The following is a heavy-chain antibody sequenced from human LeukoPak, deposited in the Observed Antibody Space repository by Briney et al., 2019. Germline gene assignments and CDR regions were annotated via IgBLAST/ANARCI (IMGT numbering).Heavy chain of an antibody. CDR2: IYNSGST. D-gene: IGHD3-10*01. CDR3: ARKRGALRKLGYFDY. CDR1: GDSISAYY. Sequence: SETLSLTCTVSGDSISAYYWTWIRQPPGKGLEWIGYIYNSGSTHYNPSLKSRVSMSVDTSKNQFSLKLSSVTAADTAVYYCARKRGALRKLGYFDYWGQGTLVTVSS. J-gene: IGHJ4*02. V-gene: IGHV4-59*12.